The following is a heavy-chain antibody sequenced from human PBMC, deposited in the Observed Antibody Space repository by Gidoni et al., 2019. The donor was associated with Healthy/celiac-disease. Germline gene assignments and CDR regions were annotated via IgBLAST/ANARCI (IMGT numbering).Heavy chain of an antibody. J-gene: IGHJ6*02. Sequence: EVQLVESGGGLVKPGGSLRLSCAASGFTFSSYSMNWVRQAPGKGLEWVSSISTSSSYIYYADSVKGRLTISRDNAKNSLYLQMNSLRAEDTAVYYCARDDYYGSGSYYLDVWGQGTTVTVSS. CDR1: GFTFSSYS. CDR2: ISTSSSYI. D-gene: IGHD3-10*01. CDR3: ARDDYYGSGSYYLDV. V-gene: IGHV3-21*01.